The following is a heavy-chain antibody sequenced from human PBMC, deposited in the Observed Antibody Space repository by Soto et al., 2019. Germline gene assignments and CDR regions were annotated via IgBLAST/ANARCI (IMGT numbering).Heavy chain of an antibody. V-gene: IGHV3-30-3*01. CDR1: GFTFSSYA. CDR2: ISYDGSNK. D-gene: IGHD3-16*01. Sequence: QVQLVESGGGVVQPGRSLRLSCAASGFTFSSYAMHWVRQAPGKGLEWVAVISYDGSNKYYADSVKGRFTISRDNSRNPLYLQLNSLRAEDTAVYYCARAPGGYYYYYGMDVWGQGTTVTVSS. CDR3: ARAPGGYYYYYGMDV. J-gene: IGHJ6*02.